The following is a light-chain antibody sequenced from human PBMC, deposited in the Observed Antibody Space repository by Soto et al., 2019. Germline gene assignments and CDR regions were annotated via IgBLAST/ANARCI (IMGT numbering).Light chain of an antibody. CDR1: QSVSSSY. CDR2: GAS. J-gene: IGKJ1*01. Sequence: IVLTHSPGTLSLSPGERATLSCRASQSVSSSYLAWYQQKPGQAPRLLIYGASSRATGIPDRFSGSGSGTDFTLTISRLEPEDFAVYYCQQYGSSPQKFGQGTKVDIK. V-gene: IGKV3-20*01. CDR3: QQYGSSPQK.